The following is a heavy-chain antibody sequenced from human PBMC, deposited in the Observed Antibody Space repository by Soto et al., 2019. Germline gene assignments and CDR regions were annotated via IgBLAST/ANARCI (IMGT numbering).Heavy chain of an antibody. V-gene: IGHV1-69*01. CDR2: IVPLFGTT. CDR1: GGNFSNYG. CDR3: ARASGRSWYNWFDP. J-gene: IGHJ5*02. Sequence: QVQLVQSGAEVKKPGSSVTVSCKASGGNFSNYGISWVRQAPGQGLEYMGGIVPLFGTTNYAHKFLGRVPITADESTSTVYMEVSSLKSEDTAVYFCARASGRSWYNWFDPWGQGTLVTVST. D-gene: IGHD6-13*01.